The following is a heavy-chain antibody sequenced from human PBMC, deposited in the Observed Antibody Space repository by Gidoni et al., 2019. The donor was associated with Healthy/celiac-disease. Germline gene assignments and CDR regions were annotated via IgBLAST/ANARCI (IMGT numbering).Heavy chain of an antibody. J-gene: IGHJ1*01. CDR3: ARSGAVAGT. D-gene: IGHD6-19*01. CDR1: GGSFSGYY. CDR2: INHSGST. Sequence: QVQLQQCGAGLMNPSETLSLTCAVYGGSFSGYYWSWIRPPPGKGLEWIGEINHSGSTNSNPSLTNRVTISIDTSKSPFSLKLGSVAGADAGVYYFARSGAVAGTWGQGTRVTVSS. V-gene: IGHV4-34*01.